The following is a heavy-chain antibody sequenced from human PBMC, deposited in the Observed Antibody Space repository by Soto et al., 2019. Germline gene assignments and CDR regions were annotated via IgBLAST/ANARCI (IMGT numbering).Heavy chain of an antibody. Sequence: QVHLVESGGGVVQPGRSLRLSCAASGFPFTRYGMHWVREGPGKGLEWLAVISYDGSNKFYADSVKGRFTISRDNSKNALYLQMNSLRPEDTALYYCVVGPFYCDYRGQGTLVIFSS. CDR2: ISYDGSNK. D-gene: IGHD1-26*01. J-gene: IGHJ4*02. CDR3: VVGPFYCDY. CDR1: GFPFTRYG. V-gene: IGHV3-30*03.